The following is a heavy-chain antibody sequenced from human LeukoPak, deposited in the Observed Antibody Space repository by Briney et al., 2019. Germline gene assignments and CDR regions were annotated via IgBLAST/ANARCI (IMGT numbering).Heavy chain of an antibody. CDR3: ARASDILTPSYFDY. CDR1: GFTFSNYA. CDR2: ISGSGSST. Sequence: PGGSLRLSCTASGFTFSNYAMSWVRQAPGKGLEWVSGISGSGSSTYYADSAKGRFTISRDNSKNTLYLQMRAEDTAVYYCARASDILTPSYFDYWGQGTLVTVSS. V-gene: IGHV3-23*01. D-gene: IGHD3-9*01. J-gene: IGHJ4*02.